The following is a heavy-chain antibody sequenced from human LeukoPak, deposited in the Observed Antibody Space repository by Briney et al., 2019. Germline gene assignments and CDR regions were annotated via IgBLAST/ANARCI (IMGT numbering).Heavy chain of an antibody. CDR2: INPNSGGT. J-gene: IGHJ4*02. CDR1: GYTFTVYY. Sequence: ASVKVSCMDSGYTFTVYYMHWVRQAPGQGLEWMGWINPNSGGTNYTQKFQGRVTITRDTTIRTDYMELIRLKSDDTAVYYCAREWGQDCIGGIFYSVPLDYWGQGTLVTVSS. D-gene: IGHD2-15*01. CDR3: AREWGQDCIGGIFYSVPLDY. V-gene: IGHV1-2*02.